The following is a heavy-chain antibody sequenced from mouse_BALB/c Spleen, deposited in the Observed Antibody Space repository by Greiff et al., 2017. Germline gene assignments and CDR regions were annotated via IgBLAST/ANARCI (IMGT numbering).Heavy chain of an antibody. CDR1: GFSLTSYG. J-gene: IGHJ3*01. V-gene: IGHV2-9*02. CDR3: ARDEDYYGSSYVGFAY. D-gene: IGHD1-1*01. Sequence: VQLKESGPGLVAPSQSLSITCTVSGFSLTSYGVHWVRQPPGKGLEWLGVIWAGGSTNYNSALMSRLSISKDNSKSQVFLKMNSLQTDDTAMYYCARDEDYYGSSYVGFAYWGQGTLVTVSA. CDR2: IWAGGST.